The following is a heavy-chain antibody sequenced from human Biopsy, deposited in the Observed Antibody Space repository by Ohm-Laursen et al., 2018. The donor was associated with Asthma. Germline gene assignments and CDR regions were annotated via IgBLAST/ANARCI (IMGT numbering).Heavy chain of an antibody. Sequence: ASVKVSCKASGYTFTSYGISWVRQAPGQGLEWMGIINPSGGSTSYAQKFQGRVTMTRDTSTSTVYMELSSLRSEDTAVYYCARAGALTVGATMGYWGQGTLVTVSS. CDR2: INPSGGST. CDR3: ARAGALTVGATMGY. CDR1: GYTFTSYG. D-gene: IGHD1-26*01. V-gene: IGHV1-46*01. J-gene: IGHJ4*02.